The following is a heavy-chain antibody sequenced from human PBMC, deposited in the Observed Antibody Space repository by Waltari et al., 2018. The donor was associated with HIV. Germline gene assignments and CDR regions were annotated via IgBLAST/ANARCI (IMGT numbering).Heavy chain of an antibody. Sequence: QVQLLRSGAEVKKPGASAKVSCNASGYTLPGHSITRAQPAPGQGLEGMGWISAYNGNTNYAQKLQGRVTMTTDTSTSTAYMELRSLRSDDTAVYYCARDLRGRITNRRAFDIWGQGTMVTVSS. CDR2: ISAYNGNT. D-gene: IGHD3-10*01. CDR3: ARDLRGRITNRRAFDI. J-gene: IGHJ3*02. V-gene: IGHV1-18*01. CDR1: GYTLPGHS.